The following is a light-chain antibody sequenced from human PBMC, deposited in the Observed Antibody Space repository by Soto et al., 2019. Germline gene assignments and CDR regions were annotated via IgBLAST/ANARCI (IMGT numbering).Light chain of an antibody. CDR2: AAS. V-gene: IGKV1D-12*01. J-gene: IGKJ5*01. CDR3: QQTDTLPST. CDR1: QVMSSW. Sequence: DIQMTQSPSSVSASVGERVTITGRASQVMSSWLAWYQQKPGKAPKLLIFAASTLQSGVPSRFSGSGSRTDFTLTITSLQPEDIGTYYCQQTDTLPSTFGQGTRLEIK.